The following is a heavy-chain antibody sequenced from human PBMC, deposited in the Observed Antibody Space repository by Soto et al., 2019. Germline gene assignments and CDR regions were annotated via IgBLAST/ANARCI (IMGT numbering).Heavy chain of an antibody. D-gene: IGHD3-10*01. CDR3: ARGIPTNYGSGSKFDY. Sequence: SETLSLTCAVSGRSISSGGYSWSWIRQPPGKGLEWIGYIYHSGSTYYNPSLKSRVTISVDRSKNQFSLKLSSVTAADTAVYYCARGIPTNYGSGSKFDYWGQGTLVTVSS. CDR1: GRSISSGGYS. V-gene: IGHV4-30-2*01. J-gene: IGHJ4*02. CDR2: IYHSGST.